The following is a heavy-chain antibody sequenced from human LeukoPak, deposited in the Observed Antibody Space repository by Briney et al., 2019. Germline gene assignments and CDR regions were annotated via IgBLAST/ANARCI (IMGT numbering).Heavy chain of an antibody. Sequence: GGSLRLSCAASGFTFSSYAMSWVRQAPGKGLEWVSAISGSGGSTYYADSVKGRFTLSRDNSKNTLYLQMNSLRAEDTAVYYCAKVPPPFGVVRYFDYWGQGTLVTVSS. J-gene: IGHJ4*02. CDR2: ISGSGGST. CDR3: AKVPPPFGVVRYFDY. CDR1: GFTFSSYA. V-gene: IGHV3-23*01. D-gene: IGHD3-3*01.